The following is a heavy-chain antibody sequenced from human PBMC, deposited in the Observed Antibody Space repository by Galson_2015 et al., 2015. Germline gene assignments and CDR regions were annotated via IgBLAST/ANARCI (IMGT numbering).Heavy chain of an antibody. V-gene: IGHV3-33*01. Sequence: SLRLSCAASGFTFSSYGMHWVRQAPGKGLEWVAVIWYDGSNKYYADSVKGRFTISRDNSKNTLYLQMNSLRAEDTAVYYCARVMTTVLNNWFDPWGQGTLVTVSS. D-gene: IGHD4-11*01. CDR3: ARVMTTVLNNWFDP. CDR1: GFTFSSYG. CDR2: IWYDGSNK. J-gene: IGHJ5*02.